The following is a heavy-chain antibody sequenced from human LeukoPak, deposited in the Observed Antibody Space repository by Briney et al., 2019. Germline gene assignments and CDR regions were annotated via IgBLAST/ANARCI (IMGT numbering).Heavy chain of an antibody. V-gene: IGHV4-59*08. CDR1: GDSISSYY. D-gene: IGHD6-13*01. CDR3: AKHGGSWTFDS. CDR2: IDYSGST. Sequence: SETLSLTCTVSGDSISSYYWSWIRQPPGKGLEWIAYIDYSGSTHYNPSHKSRVTMSVDTSNNQFFLKLSSVTAADTAVYYCAKHGGSWTFDSWGQGTLVTVSS. J-gene: IGHJ4*02.